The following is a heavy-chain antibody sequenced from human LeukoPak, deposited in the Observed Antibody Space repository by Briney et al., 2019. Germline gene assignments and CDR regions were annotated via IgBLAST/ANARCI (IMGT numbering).Heavy chain of an antibody. V-gene: IGHV4-59*08. CDR3: ARSETVTTIGWFDP. CDR2: IYYSGST. CDR1: GGSISSYY. D-gene: IGHD4-17*01. Sequence: PSETLSLTCTASGGSISSYYWSWIRQPPGKGLEWIGYIYYSGSTNYNPSLKSRVTISVDTSKNQFSLKLSSVTAADTAVYYCARSETVTTIGWFDPWGQGTLVTVSS. J-gene: IGHJ5*02.